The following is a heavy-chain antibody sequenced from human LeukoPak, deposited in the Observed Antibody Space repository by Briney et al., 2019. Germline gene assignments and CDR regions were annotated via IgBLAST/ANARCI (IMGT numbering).Heavy chain of an antibody. Sequence: SETLSLTCTVSGASFTTHYWSWIRQPPGKGLEWIGYISYIGSTNYSPSLKSRVTISIDTSKNEVSLKLTSVTAAETAVYYCASDSISMNAFDAWGQGTLVTVSS. CDR3: ASDSISMNAFDA. D-gene: IGHD3-22*01. CDR2: ISYIGST. V-gene: IGHV4-59*11. CDR1: GASFTTHY. J-gene: IGHJ3*01.